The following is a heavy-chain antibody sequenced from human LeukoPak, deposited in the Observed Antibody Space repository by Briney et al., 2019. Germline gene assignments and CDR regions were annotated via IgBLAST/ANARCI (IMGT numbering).Heavy chain of an antibody. D-gene: IGHD4-17*01. CDR3: ARGTVTVIDY. CDR1: GFTFSSYS. V-gene: IGHV3-48*04. CDR2: ISSSSSTI. Sequence: GGSLRLSCAASGFTFSSYSMNWVRQAPGKGLEWVSYISSSSSTIYYADSVKGRFTISRDNAKNLLDLQMNSLRAEDTAVYYCARGTVTVIDYWGQGTLVSVSS. J-gene: IGHJ4*02.